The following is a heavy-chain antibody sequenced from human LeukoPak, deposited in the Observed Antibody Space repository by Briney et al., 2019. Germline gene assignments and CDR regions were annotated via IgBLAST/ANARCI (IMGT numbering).Heavy chain of an antibody. Sequence: PGGSLRLSCAASGFTFTSYTMNWVRQAPGKGLEWVSCISGSSSYIYYADSVKGRFTISRDTARNSLFLQMNSLRAEDTAVYYYARGGNPAMVRGVPQDYWGQGTLVTVSP. V-gene: IGHV3-21*01. J-gene: IGHJ4*02. CDR3: ARGGNPAMVRGVPQDY. CDR1: GFTFTSYT. CDR2: ISGSSSYI. D-gene: IGHD3-10*01.